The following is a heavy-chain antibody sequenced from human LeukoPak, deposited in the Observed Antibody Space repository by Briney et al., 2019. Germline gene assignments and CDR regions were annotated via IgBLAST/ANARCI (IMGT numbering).Heavy chain of an antibody. CDR1: GGTISSYY. CDR2: IHDSGST. J-gene: IGHJ4*02. CDR3: ARWYSSGWAFDY. Sequence: SETLSLTCTVSGGTISSYYWNWIRQPPGKGMEWIGYIHDSGSTKYNPSLKSRVTISVDASKNQFSLKLSAVTGADTAVYYCARWYSSGWAFDYWGQGTRVTVSS. V-gene: IGHV4-59*08. D-gene: IGHD6-19*01.